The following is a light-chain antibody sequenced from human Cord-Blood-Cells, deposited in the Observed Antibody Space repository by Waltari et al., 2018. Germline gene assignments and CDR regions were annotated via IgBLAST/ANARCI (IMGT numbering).Light chain of an antibody. V-gene: IGLV1-47*01. Sequence: QSVLTQPPSASGTPGQRVPIPCSGSSSNIGRNNVYWYQQLPGTTPKLLIYRNNQRPSGVPDRFSGSKSGSSASLAISGLRSEDEADYYCAAWDDSLSGWVFGGGTKLTVL. CDR1: SSNIGRNN. CDR3: AAWDDSLSGWV. J-gene: IGLJ3*02. CDR2: RNN.